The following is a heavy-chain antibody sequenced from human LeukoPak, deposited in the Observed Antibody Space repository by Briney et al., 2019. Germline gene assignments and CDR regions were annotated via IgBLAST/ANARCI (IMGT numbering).Heavy chain of an antibody. CDR2: IYTSGST. Sequence: ETLSLTCTVSVGSISSYYGSWVSHRAERGVGSGGRIYTSGSTNYTTSLKSRVTMSVDTSKKQFSLKLNSVTAADTAVYYCAGLGGYCTDTICYSTFDIWGQGTMVTVSS. D-gene: IGHD2-8*01. J-gene: IGHJ3*02. V-gene: IGHV4-4*07. CDR3: AGLGGYCTDTICYSTFDI. CDR1: VGSISSYY.